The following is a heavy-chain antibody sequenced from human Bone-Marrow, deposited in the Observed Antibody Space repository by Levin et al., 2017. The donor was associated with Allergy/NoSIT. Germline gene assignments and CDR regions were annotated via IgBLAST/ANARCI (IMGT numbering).Heavy chain of an antibody. J-gene: IGHJ4*02. CDR2: ISYDGSNK. V-gene: IGHV3-30*18. D-gene: IGHD6-19*01. Sequence: PGGSLRLSCAASGFTFSSYGMHWVRQAPGKGLEWVAVISYDGSNKYYADSVKGRFTISRDNSKNTLYLQMNSLRAEDTAVYYCAKDLRVAVATKASLVIDYWGQGTLVTVSS. CDR3: AKDLRVAVATKASLVIDY. CDR1: GFTFSSYG.